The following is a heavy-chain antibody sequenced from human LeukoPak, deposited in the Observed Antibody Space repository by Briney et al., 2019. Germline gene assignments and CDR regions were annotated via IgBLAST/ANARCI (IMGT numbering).Heavy chain of an antibody. CDR2: ISSSSSYI. D-gene: IGHD3-22*01. Sequence: GGSLRLSCAASGFTFSSYSMNWVRQAPGKGLEWVSSISSSSSYIYYADSVKGRFTISRDNAKNSLYLQMNSLRAEDTAVYYCARDQGYDSSGGDAFDIWGQGTTVTVSS. J-gene: IGHJ3*02. V-gene: IGHV3-21*01. CDR3: ARDQGYDSSGGDAFDI. CDR1: GFTFSSYS.